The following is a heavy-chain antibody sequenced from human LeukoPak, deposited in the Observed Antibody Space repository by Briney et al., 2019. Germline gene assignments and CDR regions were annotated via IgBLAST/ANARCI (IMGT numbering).Heavy chain of an antibody. CDR1: GGSISSSSYY. D-gene: IGHD6-13*01. Sequence: SETLSLTCTVSGGSISSSSYYWGWIRQPPGKGLERIGSIYYSGSTYYNPSLKSRVTISVDTSKNKFSLKLSSVTAADTAVYYCARRLIAAAGNDYWGQGTLVTVSS. CDR2: IYYSGST. V-gene: IGHV4-39*01. J-gene: IGHJ4*02. CDR3: ARRLIAAAGNDY.